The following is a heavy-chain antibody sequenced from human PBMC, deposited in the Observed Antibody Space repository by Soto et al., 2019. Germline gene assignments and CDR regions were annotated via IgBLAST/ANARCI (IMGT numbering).Heavy chain of an antibody. Sequence: VQLLESGGGLVPPGGSLRLSCAASGFSFTKHAMNWVRQAPGKGLEWISAISSSGDRAYYADSVKGRFTISRDNSKNTLYLQMNSLRAEDTAVYFCARLPSPNYFDSSGFDYWGQGTLVSVSS. CDR3: ARLPSPNYFDSSGFDY. V-gene: IGHV3-23*01. CDR1: GFSFTKHA. CDR2: ISSSGDRA. D-gene: IGHD3-22*01. J-gene: IGHJ4*02.